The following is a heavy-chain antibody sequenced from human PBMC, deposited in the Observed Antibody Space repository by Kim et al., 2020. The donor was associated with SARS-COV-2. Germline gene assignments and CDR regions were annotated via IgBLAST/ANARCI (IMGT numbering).Heavy chain of an antibody. CDR3: ATESFFGVVIYALYY. Sequence: ASVKVSCKVSGYTLTELSMHWVRQTPGKGLEWMGNFDPQHGETIYAQNFQGRVTMTEDTSTDTAYLELSSLRSEDTDVYYCATESFFGVVIYALYYWGQGTLVTVSS. D-gene: IGHD3-3*01. CDR1: GYTLTELS. J-gene: IGHJ4*02. CDR2: FDPQHGET. V-gene: IGHV1-24*01.